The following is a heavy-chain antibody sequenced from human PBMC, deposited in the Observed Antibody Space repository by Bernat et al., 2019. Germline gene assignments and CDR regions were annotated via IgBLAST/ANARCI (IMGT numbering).Heavy chain of an antibody. D-gene: IGHD5-18*01. V-gene: IGHV1-69*13. Sequence: QVQLVQSGAEVKKPGASVKVSCKASGYTFTSYGISWVRQAPGQGLEWMGGIIPIFGTANYAQKFQGRVTITADESTSTAYMELSSLRSEDTAVYYCATGGYSYGSAQEFDYWGQGTLVTVSS. CDR1: GYTFTSYG. CDR2: IIPIFGTA. CDR3: ATGGYSYGSAQEFDY. J-gene: IGHJ4*02.